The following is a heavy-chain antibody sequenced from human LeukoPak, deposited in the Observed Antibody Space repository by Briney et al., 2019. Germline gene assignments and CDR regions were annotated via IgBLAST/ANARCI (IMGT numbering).Heavy chain of an antibody. Sequence: PGGALRLSCAASGFTFSSYWMSWVRQAPGKGLEGVANIKQDGSRSDYVDSVKGRFTISRDNGKTSVYLQMHSLRAEDTAVNFCARDKPNGDSYFPFWGQGTLVTVSS. CDR2: IKQDGSRS. J-gene: IGHJ4*02. CDR1: GFTFSSYW. CDR3: ARDKPNGDSYFPF. D-gene: IGHD4-17*01. V-gene: IGHV3-7*01.